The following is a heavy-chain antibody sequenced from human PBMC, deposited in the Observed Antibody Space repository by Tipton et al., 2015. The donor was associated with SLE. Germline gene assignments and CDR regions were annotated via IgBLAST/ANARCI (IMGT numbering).Heavy chain of an antibody. CDR2: VYYSGST. D-gene: IGHD3-10*01. CDR3: ARHRTLLSFGEFAFDI. CDR1: GGSIRNPDYY. Sequence: TLSLTCIVSGGSIRNPDYYWAWIRQPPGKGPEWIGSVYYSGSTYYAPSLQSRVTMSVDTSRNQFSLKLTSVTAADTAVYYCARHRTLLSFGEFAFDIWGQGTMVTVSS. J-gene: IGHJ3*02. V-gene: IGHV4-39*01.